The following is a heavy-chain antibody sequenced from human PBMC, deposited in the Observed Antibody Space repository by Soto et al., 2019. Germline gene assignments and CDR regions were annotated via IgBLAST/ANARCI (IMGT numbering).Heavy chain of an antibody. CDR1: GGSISSYY. V-gene: IGHV4-59*01. CDR3: AREHSGWYGKGNWFDP. CDR2: IYYSGST. Sequence: SETLSLTCTVSGGSISSYYWSWIRQPPGKGLEWIGYIYYSGSTNYNPSLKSRVTISVDTSKNQFSLKLSSVTAADTAVYYCAREHSGWYGKGNWFDPWGQGTLVTVSS. J-gene: IGHJ5*02. D-gene: IGHD6-19*01.